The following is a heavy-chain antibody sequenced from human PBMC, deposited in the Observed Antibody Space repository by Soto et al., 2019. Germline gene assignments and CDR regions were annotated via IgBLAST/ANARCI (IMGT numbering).Heavy chain of an antibody. D-gene: IGHD3-3*01. CDR1: GYTFTSYA. J-gene: IGHJ4*02. CDR2: INAGNGNT. Sequence: ASVKVSCKASGYTFTSYAMHWVRQAPGQRLEWMGWINAGNGNTKYSQKFQGRVTITRDTSASTAYMELSSLRSEDTAVYYCAIVSGDYDFWSCYSGSRWGQGTLVTVSS. CDR3: AIVSGDYDFWSCYSGSR. V-gene: IGHV1-3*01.